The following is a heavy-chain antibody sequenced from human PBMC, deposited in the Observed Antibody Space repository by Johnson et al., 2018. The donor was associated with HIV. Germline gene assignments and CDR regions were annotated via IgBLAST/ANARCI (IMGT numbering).Heavy chain of an antibody. CDR1: GFTFSSYG. CDR2: ISYDGSKK. CDR3: AQEVRIAGSAAFDI. Sequence: QEQLVESGGGVVQPGRSLRLSCAASGFTFSSYGMHWVRQAPGTGLEWVAVISYDGSKKFYADSLKGRFTISRDSSMNTLYLQMNSLKIEDTAVYSCAQEVRIAGSAAFDIWGQGTMVTVSS. J-gene: IGHJ3*02. V-gene: IGHV3-30*18. D-gene: IGHD6-13*01.